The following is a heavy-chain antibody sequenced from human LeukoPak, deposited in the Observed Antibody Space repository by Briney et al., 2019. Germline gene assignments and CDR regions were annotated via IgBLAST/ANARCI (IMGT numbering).Heavy chain of an antibody. D-gene: IGHD6-19*01. CDR3: AREGQWLVPFDY. V-gene: IGHV3-7*03. J-gene: IGHJ4*02. CDR1: ELIFSDFC. CDR2: IKKDGSEK. Sequence: AGGSLRLSCVASELIFSDFCMTWVRHSRGKGLEWVATIKKDGSEKYYVDSVKGRFTISRDNVKNSLYLQMNSLRTEDTAFYYCAREGQWLVPFDYWGQGTLVTVSS.